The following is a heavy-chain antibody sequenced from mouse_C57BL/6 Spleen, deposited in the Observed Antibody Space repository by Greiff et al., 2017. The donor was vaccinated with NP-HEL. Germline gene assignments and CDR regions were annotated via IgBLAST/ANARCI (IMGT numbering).Heavy chain of an antibody. J-gene: IGHJ1*03. CDR1: GFTFSSYA. V-gene: IGHV5-9-1*02. Sequence: EVKLMESGEGLVKPGGSLKLSCAASGFTFSSYAMSWVRQTPEKRLEWVAYISSGGDYIYYADTVKGRFTISRDNARNTLYLQMSSLKSEDTAMYYCTRDLAGTWYFDVGGTGTTVTVSS. CDR3: TRDLAGTWYFDV. CDR2: ISSGGDYI. D-gene: IGHD4-1*01.